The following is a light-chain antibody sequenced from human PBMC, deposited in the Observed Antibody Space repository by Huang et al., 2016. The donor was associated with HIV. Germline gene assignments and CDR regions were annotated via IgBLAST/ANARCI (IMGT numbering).Light chain of an antibody. V-gene: IGKV3-11*01. CDR1: QSVSSS. Sequence: EIVLTQSPATLSLSPGERATLSCKASQSVSSSLAWYQQKPGHAPRLLIYDTSNRATGIPARFSGSESGTDFTLTISSLEPEDFAVYYCQQRINWPLFTFGPGTKVDIK. J-gene: IGKJ3*01. CDR2: DTS. CDR3: QQRINWPLFT.